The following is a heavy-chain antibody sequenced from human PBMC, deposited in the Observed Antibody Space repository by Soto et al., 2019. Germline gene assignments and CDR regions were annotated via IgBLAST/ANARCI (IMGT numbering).Heavy chain of an antibody. Sequence: QLQLQESGPGLVKPSETLSLTCTVSGGSISSSSYYWGWIRQPPGEGLEWIGRIYYSGSTYYNPSLKSRVTISVDTSKNQFSLKLSSVTAADTAVYYWARLAMIVVVEEFKGFDYWGQGTMVAVSS. D-gene: IGHD3-22*01. J-gene: IGHJ4*02. CDR2: IYYSGST. CDR3: ARLAMIVVVEEFKGFDY. CDR1: GGSISSSSYY. V-gene: IGHV4-39*01.